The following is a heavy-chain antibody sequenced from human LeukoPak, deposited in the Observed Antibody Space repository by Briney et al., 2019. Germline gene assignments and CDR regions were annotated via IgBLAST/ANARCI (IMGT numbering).Heavy chain of an antibody. CDR2: VYQSGTT. CDR1: GFSISSGHY. J-gene: IGHJ4*01. D-gene: IGHD5-18*01. CDR3: ARIFIRNGYSSYFDC. Sequence: KPSETLSLTCTVSGFSISSGHYWGWVRQPPGAGLEWIGSVYQSGTTYYNPSLKSRVTTSVDMSKNQFSLRLRPVTAADTAVYYCARIFIRNGYSSYFDCWGHGTLVTVSS. V-gene: IGHV4-38-2*02.